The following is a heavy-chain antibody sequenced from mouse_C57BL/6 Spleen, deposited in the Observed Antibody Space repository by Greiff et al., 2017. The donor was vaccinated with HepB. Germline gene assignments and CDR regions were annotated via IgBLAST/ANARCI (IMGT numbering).Heavy chain of an antibody. J-gene: IGHJ4*01. Sequence: QVRLQQSGAELVRPGTSVKVSCKASGYAFTNYLIEWVKQRPGQGLEWIGVINPGSGGTNYNEKFKGKATLTADKSSSTAYMQLSSLTSEDSAVYFCARSDSNYARLYAMDYWGQGTSVTVSS. CDR2: INPGSGGT. CDR3: ARSDSNYARLYAMDY. CDR1: GYAFTNYL. D-gene: IGHD2-5*01. V-gene: IGHV1-54*01.